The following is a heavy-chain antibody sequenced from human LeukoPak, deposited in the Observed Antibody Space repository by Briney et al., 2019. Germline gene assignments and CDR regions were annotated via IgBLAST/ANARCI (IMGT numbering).Heavy chain of an antibody. CDR3: AKSGYCSSTSCSGDFDY. J-gene: IGHJ4*02. Sequence: GRSLRLSCAASGFTFSSYGMHWVRQAPGKGLEWVAVISYDGSNKYCADSVKGRFTISRDNSKNTLYLQMNSLRAEDTAVYYCAKSGYCSSTSCSGDFDYWGQGTLVTVSS. V-gene: IGHV3-30*18. D-gene: IGHD2-2*01. CDR2: ISYDGSNK. CDR1: GFTFSSYG.